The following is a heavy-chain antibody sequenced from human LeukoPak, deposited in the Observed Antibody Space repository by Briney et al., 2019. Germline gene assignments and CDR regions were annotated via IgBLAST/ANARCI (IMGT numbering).Heavy chain of an antibody. V-gene: IGHV4-30-4*08. CDR3: AGRKDYYEFVY. D-gene: IGHD3-22*01. J-gene: IGHJ4*02. Sequence: SETLSLTCIVSGGSISSGDYYWSWIRQPPGKGLEWIGYIYYSGSTYYNPSLKSRVTISVDTSKNQFSLKLSSVTAADTAVYYCAGRKDYYEFVYWGQGTLVTVSS. CDR2: IYYSGST. CDR1: GGSISSGDYY.